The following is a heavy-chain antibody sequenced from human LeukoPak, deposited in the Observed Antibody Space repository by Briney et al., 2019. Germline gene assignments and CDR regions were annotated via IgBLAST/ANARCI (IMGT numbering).Heavy chain of an antibody. D-gene: IGHD6-6*01. Sequence: SETLSLTCTVSGGSISSYYWSWIRQPPGRGLEWIGSIYYSGGTNYNPSLQGRVSISVDTSKIQFSLKLSSVTAADTAVYYCARWQYTISSGWFDPWGQGTLVTVSS. CDR2: IYYSGGT. CDR1: GGSISSYY. V-gene: IGHV4-59*08. CDR3: ARWQYTISSGWFDP. J-gene: IGHJ5*02.